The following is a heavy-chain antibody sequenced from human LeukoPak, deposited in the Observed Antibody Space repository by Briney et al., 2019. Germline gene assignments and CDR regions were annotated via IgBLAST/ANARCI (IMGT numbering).Heavy chain of an antibody. Sequence: GGSLRLSCVASGFSLSGYWMYWVRQAPGKGLMYISRNNGDGSTTNYADVVKGRFTMSRDNVKNTLYLQMSSLRVEDTAVYYCARDPRNVGLAPWGQGTLVTVSS. V-gene: IGHV3-74*01. CDR2: NNGDGSTT. CDR3: ARDPRNVGLAP. J-gene: IGHJ5*02. CDR1: GFSLSGYW. D-gene: IGHD2-15*01.